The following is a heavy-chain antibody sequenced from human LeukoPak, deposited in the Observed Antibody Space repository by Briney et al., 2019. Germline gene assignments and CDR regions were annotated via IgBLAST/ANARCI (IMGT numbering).Heavy chain of an antibody. V-gene: IGHV3-21*01. CDR1: GFTFSSYS. CDR3: ARALLGDGYNYY. Sequence: GGSLRLPCAASGFTFSSYSMNWVRPAPGKGLEWVSSISSSSSYIYYADSVKGRFTISRDNAKTSLYLQMNSLRAEDTAVYYCARALLGDGYNYYWGQGTLVTVSS. CDR2: ISSSSSYI. J-gene: IGHJ4*02. D-gene: IGHD5-24*01.